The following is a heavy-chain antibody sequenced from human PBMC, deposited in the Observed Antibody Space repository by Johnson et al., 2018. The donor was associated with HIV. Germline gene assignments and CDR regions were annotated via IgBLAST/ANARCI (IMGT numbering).Heavy chain of an antibody. CDR1: GFTFTTKY. D-gene: IGHD1-26*01. V-gene: IGHV3-66*01. CDR3: AKETKWESRTPHAFDI. Sequence: EVQLVESGGGLVKPGGSLRLSCAASGFTFTTKYMSWVRQAPGKGLEWVSVIYSGGSTYYADSVKGRFTISRDNSKNTLYLQMKSLRAEDTAVYYCAKETKWESRTPHAFDIWGQGTVVTVSS. J-gene: IGHJ3*02. CDR2: IYSGGST.